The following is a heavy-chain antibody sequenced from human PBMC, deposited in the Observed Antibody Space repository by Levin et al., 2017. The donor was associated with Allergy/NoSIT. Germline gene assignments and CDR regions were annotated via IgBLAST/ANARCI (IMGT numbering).Heavy chain of an antibody. Sequence: GGSLRLSCAASGFTFSTYAMSWVRQAPGKGLEWVSAISGSGGSTYYADSVKGRFTISRDNSKKTRYVQMNSLRAEDTAVYYCAKSLTKRQADALDIWGQGTMVTVSS. J-gene: IGHJ3*02. V-gene: IGHV3-23*01. CDR1: GFTFSTYA. D-gene: IGHD4-11*01. CDR2: ISGSGGST. CDR3: AKSLTKRQADALDI.